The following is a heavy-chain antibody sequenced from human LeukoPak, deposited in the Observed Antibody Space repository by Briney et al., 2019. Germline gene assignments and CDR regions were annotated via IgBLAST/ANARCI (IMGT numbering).Heavy chain of an antibody. Sequence: GGSLRLSCAASGFTFSSYSMNWVRQAPGKGLGWVSYITSRSSPIHYADSVKGRFTISRDNAKNSLYLQMNSLRDEDTAVYYCTRDPNALDYWGQGTLVTVSS. V-gene: IGHV3-48*02. J-gene: IGHJ4*02. CDR3: TRDPNALDY. CDR2: ITSRSSPI. CDR1: GFTFSSYS.